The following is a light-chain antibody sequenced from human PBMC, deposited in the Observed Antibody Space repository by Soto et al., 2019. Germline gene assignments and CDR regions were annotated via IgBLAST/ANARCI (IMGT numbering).Light chain of an antibody. J-gene: IGKJ1*01. CDR1: QTVRNNY. Sequence: EVVVTQSPGTLSLSPGERATLSCRASQTVRNNYLAWYQQKPGQAPRPLIYDASNRSTGIPARFSGSGSGTDFTLTISSLEPEDFAVYYCQQCYNWPQWTFGQGTKVDI. CDR3: QQCYNWPQWT. V-gene: IGKV3-11*01. CDR2: DAS.